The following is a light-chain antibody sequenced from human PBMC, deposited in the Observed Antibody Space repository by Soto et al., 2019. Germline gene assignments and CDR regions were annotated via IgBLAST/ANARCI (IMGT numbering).Light chain of an antibody. CDR2: DAF. CDR1: QAIGAW. J-gene: IGKJ4*02. CDR3: QQFNSYSLT. Sequence: DIQLTQSPSTLSASVGDRVSITCRASQAIGAWLAWYQHKPGKAPKLLMYDAFSLQSGVPSRFSGSGSGTEFTLTISSLQPDDSATYYCQQFNSYSLTFGRGDQGGYKT. V-gene: IGKV1-5*01.